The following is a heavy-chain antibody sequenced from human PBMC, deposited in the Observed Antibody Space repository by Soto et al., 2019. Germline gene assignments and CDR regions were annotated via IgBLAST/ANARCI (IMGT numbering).Heavy chain of an antibody. J-gene: IGHJ4*02. CDR2: IGPNGSSR. Sequence: LRLSCAASGFTFGSYAMGWVRQAPGKGLEWVSSIGPNGSSRKYADSVKGRFTISRDNFENTLYLQINSLRAENTALYYCAKLYYYDSTGYFSHFDNWGQGTLVSVSS. D-gene: IGHD3-22*01. CDR1: GFTFGSYA. V-gene: IGHV3-23*01. CDR3: AKLYYYDSTGYFSHFDN.